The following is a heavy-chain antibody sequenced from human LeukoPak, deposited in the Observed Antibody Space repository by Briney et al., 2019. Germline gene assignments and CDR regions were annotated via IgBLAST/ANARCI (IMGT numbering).Heavy chain of an antibody. D-gene: IGHD6-19*01. CDR3: VRDPSSGWGFDP. CDR2: INPNSGGT. V-gene: IGHV1-2*02. J-gene: IGHJ5*02. CDR1: GHTFSGYY. Sequence: GASVKVSCKASGHTFSGYYIHWVRQAPGQGLEWMGWINPNSGGTSYAQMFQGRVTMTRDTSVSTAYMELSRLRSDDTALYYCVRDPSSGWGFDPWGQGTLVTVSS.